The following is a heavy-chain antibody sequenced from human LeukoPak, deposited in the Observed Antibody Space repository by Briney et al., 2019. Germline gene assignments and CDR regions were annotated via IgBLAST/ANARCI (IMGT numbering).Heavy chain of an antibody. J-gene: IGHJ4*02. V-gene: IGHV4-59*01. CDR3: ARDRGYSGYERLV. D-gene: IGHD5-12*01. CDR1: GGSISSYY. CDR2: IYYSGST. Sequence: SETLSLTCTVSGGSISSYYWSWIRQPPGKGLEWIGYIYYSGSTNYNPSLKSRVTISVDTSKNQFSLKLSSVTAADTAVYYCARDRGYSGYERLVWGQGTLVTVSS.